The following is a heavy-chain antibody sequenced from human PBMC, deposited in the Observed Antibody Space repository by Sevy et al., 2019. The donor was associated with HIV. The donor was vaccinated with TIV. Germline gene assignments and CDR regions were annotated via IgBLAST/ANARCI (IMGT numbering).Heavy chain of an antibody. CDR2: ISTSGSNR. V-gene: IGHV3-48*03. CDR1: GFTFSSFE. CDR3: AKRGGQYDLGMDV. J-gene: IGHJ6*02. Sequence: GGSLRLSCVASGFTFSSFEMNWVRQAPGKGLEWISSISTSGSNRDYADSLKGRVTISRDNAKKSRYLQMNSLRAEDTAIYFCAKRGGQYDLGMDVWGQGTTVTVSS. D-gene: IGHD1-1*01.